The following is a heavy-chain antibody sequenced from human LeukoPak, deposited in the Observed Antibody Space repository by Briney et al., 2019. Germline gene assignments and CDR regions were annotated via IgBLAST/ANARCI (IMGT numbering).Heavy chain of an antibody. J-gene: IGHJ4*02. Sequence: GGSLRLSCAASGFTFSSSWMHWVRQAPGKGLVWVSRIKSDGSTTNYADSVKGRFTISRDNAENTLYLQMNSLRAEDTAVYYCARENRGNNYGYFDYWGQGNLVTVSS. V-gene: IGHV3-74*01. CDR2: IKSDGSTT. CDR1: GFTFSSSW. CDR3: ARENRGNNYGYFDY. D-gene: IGHD5-18*01.